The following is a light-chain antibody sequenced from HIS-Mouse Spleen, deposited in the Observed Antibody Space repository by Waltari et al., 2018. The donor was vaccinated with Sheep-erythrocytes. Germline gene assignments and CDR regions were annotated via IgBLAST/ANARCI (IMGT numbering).Light chain of an antibody. CDR3: CSYAGSYNHV. CDR1: SSDVGGYNY. CDR2: DVS. J-gene: IGLJ1*01. Sequence: QSALTQPRSVSGSPGQSVTISCTGTSSDVGGYNYVSWYQQHPGKAPKLNIYDVSKRPSGVPDRFSGSKSGNTASLTISGLQAEDEADYYCCSYAGSYNHVFATGTKVTVL. V-gene: IGLV2-11*01.